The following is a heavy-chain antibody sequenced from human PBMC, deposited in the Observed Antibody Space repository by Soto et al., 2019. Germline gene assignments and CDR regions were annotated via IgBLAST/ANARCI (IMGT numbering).Heavy chain of an antibody. CDR1: GESFSNHY. D-gene: IGHD3-22*01. J-gene: IGHJ6*02. CDR3: ARGVVYRDVGLAYGMDV. CDR2: INYSGST. V-gene: IGHV4-34*01. Sequence: SETLSLTCAVYGESFSNHYWTWIRQSPGKGLEWFGEINYSGSTRYNWSLGSRVTISVDTSKNQFSLMVTSVTAEDTAVYYCARGVVYRDVGLAYGMDVWGQGTTVTVSS.